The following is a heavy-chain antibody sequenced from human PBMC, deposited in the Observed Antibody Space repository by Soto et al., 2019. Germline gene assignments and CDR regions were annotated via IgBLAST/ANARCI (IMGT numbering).Heavy chain of an antibody. CDR2: IDPYDTGI. Sequence: VGSLRLSCAASGFAFSSEWMHWVRQAPGKGLVWVSRIDPYDTGIAYADSVKGRFTISRDNAKNTLYLQMNSLRAEDTAVYYCTSDTFGARDSWGQGTLVTVSS. CDR1: GFAFSSEW. D-gene: IGHD2-15*01. J-gene: IGHJ4*02. V-gene: IGHV3-74*01. CDR3: TSDTFGARDS.